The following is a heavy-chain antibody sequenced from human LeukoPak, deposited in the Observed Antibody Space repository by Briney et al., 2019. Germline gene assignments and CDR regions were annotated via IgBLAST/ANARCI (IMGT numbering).Heavy chain of an antibody. CDR2: INHSGST. J-gene: IGHJ4*02. Sequence: SETLSLTCAVYGGSFSGYYWSWIRQPPGKGLEWIGEINHSGSTNYNPSLKSRVTISLDTSKSQFSLKVRYVTAADTAVYYCARRRRLGPSLDCWGQGTLVAVSS. CDR3: ARRRRLGPSLDC. V-gene: IGHV4-34*01. CDR1: GGSFSGYY. D-gene: IGHD1-26*01.